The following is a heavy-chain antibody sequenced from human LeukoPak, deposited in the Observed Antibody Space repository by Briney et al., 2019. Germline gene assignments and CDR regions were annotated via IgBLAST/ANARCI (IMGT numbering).Heavy chain of an antibody. Sequence: PSETLSLTCAVYGGSFSGYYWSWIRQPPGKGLEWIREINHSGSTNYNPSLKSRVTISVDTSKNQFSLKLSSVTAADTAVYYCARAYRRRGSYFDYWGQGTLVTVSS. CDR3: ARAYRRRGSYFDY. D-gene: IGHD1-26*01. CDR2: INHSGST. CDR1: GGSFSGYY. J-gene: IGHJ4*02. V-gene: IGHV4-34*01.